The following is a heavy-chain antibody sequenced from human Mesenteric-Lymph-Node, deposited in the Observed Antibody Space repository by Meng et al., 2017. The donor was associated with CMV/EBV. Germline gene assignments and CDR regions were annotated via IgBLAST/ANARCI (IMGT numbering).Heavy chain of an antibody. J-gene: IGHJ4*02. CDR3: AKETLPHTEVVPAELPY. CDR1: GFTFGTYA. V-gene: IGHV3-23*01. Sequence: GESLKISCAASGFTFGTYAMSWVRQAPGKGLEWVSSISGSGGTTYHVDSVKGRFTISRDNAKNSLYLQMNSLRAEDTALYYCAKETLPHTEVVPAELPYWGQGTLVTVSS. CDR2: ISGSGGTT. D-gene: IGHD2-2*01.